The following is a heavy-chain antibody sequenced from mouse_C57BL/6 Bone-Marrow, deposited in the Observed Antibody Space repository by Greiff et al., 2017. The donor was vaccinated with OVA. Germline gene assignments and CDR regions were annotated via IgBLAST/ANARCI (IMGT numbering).Heavy chain of an antibody. CDR1: GISITTGNYR. CDR2: IYYSGTI. J-gene: IGHJ1*03. D-gene: IGHD2-12*01. V-gene: IGHV3-5*01. Sequence: EVKLLESGPGLVKPSQTVFLTCTVTGISITTGNYRWSWIRQFPGNKLEWIGYIYYSGTITYNPSLTSRTTITRDTPKNQFFLEMNSLTAEDTATYYCARLRRGYWYFDVWGTGTTVTVSS. CDR3: ARLRRGYWYFDV.